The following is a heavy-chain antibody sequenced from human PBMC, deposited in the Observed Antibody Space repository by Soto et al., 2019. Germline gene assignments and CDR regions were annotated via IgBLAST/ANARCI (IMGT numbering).Heavy chain of an antibody. CDR1: GFTFDDYA. J-gene: IGHJ3*02. D-gene: IGHD3-10*01. CDR2: ISWNSGSI. Sequence: GGSLRLSCAASGFTFDDYAMHWVRQAPGKGLEWVSGISWNSGSIGYADSVKGRFTISRDNAKNSLYLQMNSLRAEDTALYYCAKEGVGGSAFDIWGQGTMVTVSS. V-gene: IGHV3-9*01. CDR3: AKEGVGGSAFDI.